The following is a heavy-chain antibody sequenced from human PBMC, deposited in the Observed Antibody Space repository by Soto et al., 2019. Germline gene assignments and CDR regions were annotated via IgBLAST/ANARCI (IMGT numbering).Heavy chain of an antibody. CDR3: AKDIRVGGYDPSFDY. CDR2: ISWNSGSI. V-gene: IGHV3-9*01. Sequence: EVQLVESGGGLGQPGRSLRLSCAASGFTFDDYAMHWVRQAPGKGLEWVSGISWNSGSIGYADSVKGRFTISRDNAKNSLYLQMNSLRAEDTALYYCAKDIRVGGYDPSFDYWGQVTLVTVSS. D-gene: IGHD3-3*01. J-gene: IGHJ4*02. CDR1: GFTFDDYA.